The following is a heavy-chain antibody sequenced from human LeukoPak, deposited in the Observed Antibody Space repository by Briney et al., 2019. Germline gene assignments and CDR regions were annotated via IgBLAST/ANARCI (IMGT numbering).Heavy chain of an antibody. CDR1: GFTFSSYG. D-gene: IGHD1-26*01. Sequence: GGSLRLSCAASGFTFSSYGMHWVRQAPGKGLEWVAVIWYDGSNKYYADSVKGRFTISRDNSKNTLYLQMNSLRAEDTAVYYCARPGVGATSVGAFDIWGQGTMVTVSS. V-gene: IGHV3-33*01. CDR3: ARPGVGATSVGAFDI. J-gene: IGHJ3*02. CDR2: IWYDGSNK.